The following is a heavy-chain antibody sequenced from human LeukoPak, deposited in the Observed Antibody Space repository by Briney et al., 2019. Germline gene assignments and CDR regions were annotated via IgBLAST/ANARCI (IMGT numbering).Heavy chain of an antibody. J-gene: IGHJ3*02. V-gene: IGHV1-8*01. CDR3: ARGVATVTSRAFDI. CDR2: MNPNSGNT. D-gene: IGHD4-17*01. Sequence: ASVKVSCKASGYTFTSYDINWVRQATGQGLEWMGWMNPNSGNTGYAQKFQGRVTMTRNTSISTAYMELSSLRSEDTAVYYCARGVATVTSRAFDIWGQGTMVTVSS. CDR1: GYTFTSYD.